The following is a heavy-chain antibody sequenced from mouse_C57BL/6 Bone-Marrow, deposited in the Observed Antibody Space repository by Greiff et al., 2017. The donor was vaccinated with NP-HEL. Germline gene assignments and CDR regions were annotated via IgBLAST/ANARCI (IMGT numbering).Heavy chain of an antibody. J-gene: IGHJ1*03. CDR2: IDPNRGGT. Sequence: VQLQQPGADLVKPGASVKLSCKASGYTFTSYWMHWVKQRPGRGLEWIGRIDPNRGGTKFNEKFKTKATLTVDKPSSTAYMQLSSLTSEDSAVYYYARYYYGSRGWYFDVWGTGTTVTVSS. V-gene: IGHV1-72*01. CDR1: GYTFTSYW. D-gene: IGHD1-1*01. CDR3: ARYYYGSRGWYFDV.